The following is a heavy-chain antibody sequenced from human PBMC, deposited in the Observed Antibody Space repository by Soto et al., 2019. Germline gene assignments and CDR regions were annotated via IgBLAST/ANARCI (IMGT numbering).Heavy chain of an antibody. D-gene: IGHD2-15*01. V-gene: IGHV3-64*01. J-gene: IGHJ6*02. CDR3: ARGVVVVTATYGMDV. Sequence: EVQLVESGGGLVQPGGSLRLSCAASGFTFSSYAMHWVRQAPGKGLEYVSAISSNGGSTYYANSVKGRFTISRDNSKNTLYLQMGSRRAEDMAVYYCARGVVVVTATYGMDVWGQGTTVTVSS. CDR2: ISSNGGST. CDR1: GFTFSSYA.